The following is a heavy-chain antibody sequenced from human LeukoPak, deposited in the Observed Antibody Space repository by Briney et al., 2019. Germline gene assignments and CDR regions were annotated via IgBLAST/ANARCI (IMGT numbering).Heavy chain of an antibody. D-gene: IGHD3-16*01. V-gene: IGHV3-48*04. CDR2: ISSSGSTI. CDR1: GFTFSSYA. J-gene: IGHJ4*02. Sequence: GGSLRLSCAASGFTFSSYAMNWVRQAPGKGLEWVSYISSSGSTIYYADSVKGRFTFSRDNAKNSLYLQMNSLRAEDTAVYYCAKNADTYTNTWYPDYWGQGTLVTVSS. CDR3: AKNADTYTNTWYPDY.